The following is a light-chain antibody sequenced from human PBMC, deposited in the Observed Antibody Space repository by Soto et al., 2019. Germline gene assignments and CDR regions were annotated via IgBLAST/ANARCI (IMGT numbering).Light chain of an antibody. CDR1: QSISIW. CDR2: KAS. V-gene: IGKV1-5*03. Sequence: DIPITQSPSTLFASVVDRVTLTCRASQSISIWLAWYQQKPGKAPKILIYKASSLESGVPSRFSGSGSGTEFTLTISSLQPDDFATYYCQQYSTYTPRTFGQGTKVDIK. CDR3: QQYSTYTPRT. J-gene: IGKJ1*01.